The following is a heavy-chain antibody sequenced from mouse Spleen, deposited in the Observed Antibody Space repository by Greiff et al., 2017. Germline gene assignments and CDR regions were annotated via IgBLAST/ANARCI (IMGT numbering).Heavy chain of an antibody. Sequence: DVQLQESGAELVRPGASVKLSCTASGFNIKDDYMHWVKQRPEQGLEWIGWIDPENGDTEYASKFQGKATITADTSSNTAYLQLSSLTSEDTAVYYCTKAYRYAADYFDYWGQGTTLTVSS. J-gene: IGHJ2*01. CDR2: IDPENGDT. D-gene: IGHD2-14*01. CDR3: TKAYRYAADYFDY. CDR1: GFNIKDDY. V-gene: IGHV14-4*01.